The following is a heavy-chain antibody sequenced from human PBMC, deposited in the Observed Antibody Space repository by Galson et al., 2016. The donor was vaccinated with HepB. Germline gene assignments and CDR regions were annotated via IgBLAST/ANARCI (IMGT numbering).Heavy chain of an antibody. D-gene: IGHD3-22*01. CDR1: GFTFSSYG. CDR3: ASAAWHSCGCYDY. V-gene: IGHV3-30*03. Sequence: SLRLSCAASGFTFSSYGMNWVRQAPGKGLEWVSATSYDGSNEYYADSVKGRFTITRDNAKNTLYLQMNSLREEDTAVYYCASAAWHSCGCYDYWGQGTLVTVSS. CDR2: TSYDGSNE. J-gene: IGHJ4*02.